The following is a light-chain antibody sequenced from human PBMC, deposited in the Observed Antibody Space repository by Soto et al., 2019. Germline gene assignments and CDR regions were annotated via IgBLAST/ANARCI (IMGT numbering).Light chain of an antibody. CDR1: QSVSSSY. CDR3: QHYGDSPYT. Sequence: EIVLTQSPGTLSLSPGERATLSCRASQSVSSSYLAWYQQKPGQAPRLLIYGASSRATGIPDRFSGSGSGTDFTLTISRLEPEDFAVYYCQHYGDSPYTFGQGTKLEIE. V-gene: IGKV3-20*01. J-gene: IGKJ2*01. CDR2: GAS.